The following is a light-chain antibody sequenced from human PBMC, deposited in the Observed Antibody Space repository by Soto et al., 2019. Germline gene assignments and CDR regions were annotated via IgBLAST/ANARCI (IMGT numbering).Light chain of an antibody. V-gene: IGKV1-33*01. Sequence: DIQMTQSPYSLSASVGDRVTISCQASQDISNSLNWYQQKPGKAPKLLIYDASNLETGVPSRFSGSGSGTDFTFTISSLQPEDIATYYCQHCDSLPLTFGQGTRLEVK. CDR1: QDISNS. J-gene: IGKJ5*01. CDR2: DAS. CDR3: QHCDSLPLT.